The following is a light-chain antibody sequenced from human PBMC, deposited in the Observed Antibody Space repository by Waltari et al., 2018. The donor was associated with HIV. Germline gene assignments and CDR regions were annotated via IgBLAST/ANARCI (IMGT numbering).Light chain of an antibody. CDR3: QVWDNSDQYV. CDR1: HLGSKS. Sequence: SYVLTQPPSVSVAPGQTASITCGGNHLGSKSVHWYQQKPGQAHILVTYDDRHRPSGIPERFSGSNSGSTATLTISRAEAGDEADYYCQVWDNSDQYVFGSGTKVNVL. CDR2: DDR. J-gene: IGLJ1*01. V-gene: IGLV3-21*02.